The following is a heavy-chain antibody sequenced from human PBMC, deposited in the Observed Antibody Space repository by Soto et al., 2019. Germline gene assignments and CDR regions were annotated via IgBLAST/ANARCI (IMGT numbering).Heavy chain of an antibody. CDR3: ATNGGYYDASGPKYFQY. D-gene: IGHD3-22*01. J-gene: IGHJ1*01. CDR2: IYYSGST. CDR1: GGSMSRGGYY. V-gene: IGHV4-31*03. Sequence: SETLSLTCTVSGGSMSRGGYYWSWIRQCPGKGLECIGYIYYSGSTNYNPSLRSRVAISLDTSKNQFSLKLTSVTAADTAVYYCATNGGYYDASGPKYFQYWGQGTVVTSPQ.